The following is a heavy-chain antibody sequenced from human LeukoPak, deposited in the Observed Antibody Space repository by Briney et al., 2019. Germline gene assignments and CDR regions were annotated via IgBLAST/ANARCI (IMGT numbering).Heavy chain of an antibody. CDR3: GRGRVSGSSSW. D-gene: IGHD6-13*01. CDR1: GGSFSGYY. Sequence: SETLSLTCAVYGGSFSGYYWSWIRQPPGKGLEWIGEINHSGSTNYNPSLKSRVTISVDTSKNQFSLKLSSVTAADTAVYYCGRGRVSGSSSWWGQGTLVTVSS. V-gene: IGHV4-34*01. J-gene: IGHJ4*02. CDR2: INHSGST.